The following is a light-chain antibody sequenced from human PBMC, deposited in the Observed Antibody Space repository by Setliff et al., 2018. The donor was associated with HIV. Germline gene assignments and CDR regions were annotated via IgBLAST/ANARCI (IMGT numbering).Light chain of an antibody. Sequence: QSALTQPRSVSGSPGQSVTMSCTGTSSDVGGYNYVSWYQQHPGKAPKLMIYDVSKRPSGVPDRFSGSKSGNTAFLTISGLQGKDEADYYCCSYAGSYTVLFGGGTRSPS. CDR2: DVS. CDR1: SSDVGGYNY. V-gene: IGLV2-11*01. CDR3: CSYAGSYTVL. J-gene: IGLJ2*01.